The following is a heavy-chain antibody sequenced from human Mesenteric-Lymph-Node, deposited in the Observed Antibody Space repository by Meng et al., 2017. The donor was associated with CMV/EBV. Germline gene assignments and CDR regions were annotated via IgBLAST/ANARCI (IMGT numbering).Heavy chain of an antibody. J-gene: IGHJ4*02. CDR1: GFTFSTYW. CDR3: ASGLGGTGRGFDY. D-gene: IGHD1-26*01. CDR2: INSDGSST. V-gene: IGHV3-74*01. Sequence: AASGFTFSTYWMHWVRQAPGKGLVWVSRINSDGSSTSYADSEKGRFTISRDNAKNTLYLEMNSVRAEDTAVYYCASGLGGTGRGFDYWGQGTLVTVSS.